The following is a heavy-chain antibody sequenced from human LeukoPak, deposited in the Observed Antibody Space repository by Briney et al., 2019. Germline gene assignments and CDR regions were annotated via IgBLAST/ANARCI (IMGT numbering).Heavy chain of an antibody. J-gene: IGHJ4*02. CDR3: ARAALPWKQNLVPFDY. V-gene: IGHV5-51*01. CDR2: IYPGDSDT. Sequence: PGESLKISCRGSGYSFPSYWIGWVRQMPGEGLEWMGIIYPGDSDTRYSPSFQGQVTISAGKSISTAYLQWSGLKASDTAVYYCARAALPWKQNLVPFDYWGQGTLVTVSS. CDR1: GYSFPSYW. D-gene: IGHD6-13*01.